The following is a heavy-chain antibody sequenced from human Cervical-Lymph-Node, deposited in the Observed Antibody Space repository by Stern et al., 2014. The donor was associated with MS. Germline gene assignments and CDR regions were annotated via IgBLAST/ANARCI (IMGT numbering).Heavy chain of an antibody. V-gene: IGHV1-69*01. J-gene: IGHJ6*02. D-gene: IGHD3-10*01. CDR1: GDTFNTYP. Sequence: QLVQSGAEVKKPGSSVKVSCKISGDTFNTYPISWVRQAPGQGLEWMGGIIPIFGTADYAQKFQDRVVITADASTSTAYMELSSLRSDDTAVYYCARASLLVRRFGYYYYGMDVWGQGTTVTVSS. CDR2: IIPIFGTA. CDR3: ARASLLVRRFGYYYYGMDV.